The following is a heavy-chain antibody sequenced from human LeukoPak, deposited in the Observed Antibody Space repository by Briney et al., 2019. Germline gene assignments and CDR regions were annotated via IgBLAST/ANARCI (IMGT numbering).Heavy chain of an antibody. V-gene: IGHV3-7*04. CDR1: GFTVSSNY. CDR2: IKQDGSEK. D-gene: IGHD6-13*01. CDR3: ARARYSSSWYGY. J-gene: IGHJ4*02. Sequence: GGSLRLSCAASGFTVSSNYMSWVRQAPGKGLEWVANIKQDGSEKYYVDSVKGRFTISRDNAKNSLYLLMNSLRAEDTALYYCARARYSSSWYGYWGQGTLVTVSS.